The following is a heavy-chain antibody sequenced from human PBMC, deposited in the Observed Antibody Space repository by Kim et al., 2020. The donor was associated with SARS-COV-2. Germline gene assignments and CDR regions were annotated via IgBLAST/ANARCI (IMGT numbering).Heavy chain of an antibody. CDR2: INHSGST. CDR1: GGSFSGYY. CDR3: AGSKKYDYVWGSYRRIFDY. Sequence: SETLSLTCAVYGGSFSGYYWSWIRQPPGKGLEWIGEINHSGSTNYNPSLKSRVTISVDTSKNQFSLKLSSVTAADTAVYYCAGSKKYDYVWGSYRRIFDYWGQGTLVTVSS. J-gene: IGHJ4*02. D-gene: IGHD3-16*02. V-gene: IGHV4-34*01.